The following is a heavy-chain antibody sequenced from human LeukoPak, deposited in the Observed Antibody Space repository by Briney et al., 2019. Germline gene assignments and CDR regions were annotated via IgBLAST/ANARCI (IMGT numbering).Heavy chain of an antibody. CDR2: ISWNSGSI. Sequence: PGGFLRLSCAASGFTFSSYGMSWVRQGPGKGLEWVSGISWNSGSIGYADSVKGRFTISRDNAKNSLYLQMNSLRAEDTAVYYCARDRPPIRFDGKNYSSSWGQGTLVTASS. V-gene: IGHV3-9*01. CDR1: GFTFSSYG. D-gene: IGHD6-13*01. CDR3: ARDRPPIRFDGKNYSSS. J-gene: IGHJ4*02.